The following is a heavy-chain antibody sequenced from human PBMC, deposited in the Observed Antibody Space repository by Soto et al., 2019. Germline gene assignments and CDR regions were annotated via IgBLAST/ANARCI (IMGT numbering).Heavy chain of an antibody. V-gene: IGHV1-58*02. D-gene: IGHD5-18*01. CDR2: IVVGSGNT. CDR1: GFTFSSSA. J-gene: IGHJ6*02. Sequence: ASVKVSCKASGFTFSSSAMQWVRQARGQRLEWIGWIVVGSGNTNYAQKFQERVTITRDMSTSTAYMELSSLTSEDTAVYYCAADKGYSNGFSHYGMDVWGQGTTVTVSS. CDR3: AADKGYSNGFSHYGMDV.